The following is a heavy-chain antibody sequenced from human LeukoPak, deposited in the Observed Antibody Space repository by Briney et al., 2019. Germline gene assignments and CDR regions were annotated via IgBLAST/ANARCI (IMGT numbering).Heavy chain of an antibody. CDR2: INHSGST. Sequence: TSETLSLTCAVYGGSFSGYYWSWIRQPPGKGLEWIGEINHSGSTNYNPSLKSRVTISVDTSKNQFSLKLSSVTAADTAVYYCARVPAEDNYYDSSGYYMDVWGKGTTVTVSS. D-gene: IGHD3-22*01. CDR1: GGSFSGYY. J-gene: IGHJ6*03. CDR3: ARVPAEDNYYDSSGYYMDV. V-gene: IGHV4-34*01.